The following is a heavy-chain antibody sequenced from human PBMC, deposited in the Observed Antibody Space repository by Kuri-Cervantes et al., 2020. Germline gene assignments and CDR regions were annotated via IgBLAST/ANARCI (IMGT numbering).Heavy chain of an antibody. D-gene: IGHD1-26*01. V-gene: IGHV3-53*01. J-gene: IGHJ6*02. Sequence: ETLSLTCAAAGFTVSSNYIRWVRQAPGKGLEWVSSIYSGGRTYYAGSVKGRFTISRHNSKNTLYFHMNSLRAEDTAVYYCAAESESYIVGATNYYYYGMDVWGRGTTVTVSS. CDR3: AAESESYIVGATNYYYYGMDV. CDR2: IYSGGRT. CDR1: GFTVSSNY.